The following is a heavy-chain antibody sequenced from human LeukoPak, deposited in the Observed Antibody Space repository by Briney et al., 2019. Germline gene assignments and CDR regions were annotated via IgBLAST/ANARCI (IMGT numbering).Heavy chain of an antibody. CDR1: GFTFSSYD. J-gene: IGHJ6*02. CDR3: ARDLMTTVTTRRYYGMDV. D-gene: IGHD4-11*01. Sequence: GGSLRLSCAASGFTFSSYDMSWVRQAPGKGLEWVSYISSSSSTIYYADSVKGRFTISRDNAMNSLYLQMNSLRDEDTAVYYSARDLMTTVTTRRYYGMDVWGQGTTVTVSS. V-gene: IGHV3-48*02. CDR2: ISSSSSTI.